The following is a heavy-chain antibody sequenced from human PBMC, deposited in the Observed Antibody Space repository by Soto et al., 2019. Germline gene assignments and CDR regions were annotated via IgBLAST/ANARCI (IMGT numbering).Heavy chain of an antibody. V-gene: IGHV1-3*01. CDR3: ASDEDY. Sequence: QVQLVQSGAEVKKPGASVKVSCKASGYIFINYAMHWVRQAPGQRPEWMGWIHGGSGDTKYSGKFQGRVTITRDTSATTGYMELSSLRSEDTAVYYCASDEDYWGQGTLVTVSS. J-gene: IGHJ4*02. CDR1: GYIFINYA. CDR2: IHGGSGDT.